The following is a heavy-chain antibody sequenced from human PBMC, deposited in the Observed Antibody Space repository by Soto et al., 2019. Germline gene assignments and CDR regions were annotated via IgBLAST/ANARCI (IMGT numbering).Heavy chain of an antibody. D-gene: IGHD5-12*01. V-gene: IGHV1-2*02. Sequence: ASVKVSCKASGYTFTGYYMHWVRQAPGQGLEWMGWINPNSGGTIYAQNFQGRVTMTRDTSISTAYMELSRLRSDDTAVYYCARXGGYSGFDDYYYYGMDVWGQGTTVTVSS. CDR2: INPNSGGT. CDR3: ARXGGYSGFDDYYYYGMDV. CDR1: GYTFTGYY. J-gene: IGHJ6*02.